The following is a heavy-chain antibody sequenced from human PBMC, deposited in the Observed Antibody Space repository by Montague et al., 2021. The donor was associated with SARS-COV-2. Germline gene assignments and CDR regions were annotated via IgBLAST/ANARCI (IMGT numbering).Heavy chain of an antibody. CDR2: IGTAGDT. V-gene: IGHV3-13*04. CDR1: GFTFSSYD. Sequence: SLRLSCAASGFTFSSYDMHWVRQATGKGLEWASAIGTAGDTYYSGSVKGRFSISRENDKNSMYLQMNSLRAADTAVYYCARGDTARVRGYYYYGMDVWGQGTTVTVSS. CDR3: ARGDTARVRGYYYYGMDV. D-gene: IGHD5-18*01. J-gene: IGHJ6*02.